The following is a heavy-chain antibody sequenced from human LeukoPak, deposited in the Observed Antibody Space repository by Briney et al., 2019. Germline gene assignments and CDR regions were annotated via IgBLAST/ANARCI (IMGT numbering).Heavy chain of an antibody. J-gene: IGHJ6*02. CDR1: GFTFSSYA. Sequence: PGRSLRLSCAASGFTFSSYAMHWVRQAPGKGLEWVAVISFDGSNKYYADSVQGRFTISRDNSKNTLYLQMNSLRAEDTAVYSCARGTYCSGGSCYSYYYYYGMDVWSQGTTVTVSS. CDR3: ARGTYCSGGSCYSYYYYYGMDV. CDR2: ISFDGSNK. D-gene: IGHD2-15*01. V-gene: IGHV3-30-3*01.